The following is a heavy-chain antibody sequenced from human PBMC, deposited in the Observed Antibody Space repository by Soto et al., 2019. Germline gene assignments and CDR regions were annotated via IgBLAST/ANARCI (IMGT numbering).Heavy chain of an antibody. CDR1: GFTFSSYA. D-gene: IGHD5-18*01. Sequence: GGSLSLSCAASGFTFSSYAMSWVRQAPGKGLEWVSAISGSGGSTYYADSVKGRFTISRDNSKNTLYLQMNSLRAEDTAVYYCAIPPRIQLWLRDNWFDPWGQGTLVTVSS. CDR3: AIPPRIQLWLRDNWFDP. V-gene: IGHV3-23*01. J-gene: IGHJ5*02. CDR2: ISGSGGST.